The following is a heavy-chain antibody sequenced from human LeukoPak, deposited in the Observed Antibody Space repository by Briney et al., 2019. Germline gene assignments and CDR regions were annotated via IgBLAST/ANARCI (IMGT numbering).Heavy chain of an antibody. J-gene: IGHJ4*02. CDR3: ARGGYSFDY. CDR2: LHPDGSER. Sequence: GGSLRLSCAASGFRFTGYWMTWVRQAPGKGLEWVARLHPDGSERNYVGSVEGRFTVSGDNAKSSLYLQMNSLRVEDTAVYYCARGGYSFDYLGQGALVTDSS. CDR1: GFRFTGYW. V-gene: IGHV3-7*01. D-gene: IGHD5-12*01.